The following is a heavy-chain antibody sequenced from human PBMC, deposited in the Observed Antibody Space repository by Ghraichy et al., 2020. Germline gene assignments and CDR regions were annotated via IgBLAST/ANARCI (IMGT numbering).Heavy chain of an antibody. CDR2: INPNSGGT. D-gene: IGHD6-19*01. Sequence: ASVKVSCKASGYTFTGYYMHWVRQAPGQGLEWMGWINPNSGGTNYAQKSQGRVTMTRDTSISTAYMELSRLRSDDTAVYYCARVNNGGKYSSGWYGEYFQHWGQGTLVTVSS. CDR3: ARVNNGGKYSSGWYGEYFQH. CDR1: GYTFTGYY. V-gene: IGHV1-2*02. J-gene: IGHJ1*01.